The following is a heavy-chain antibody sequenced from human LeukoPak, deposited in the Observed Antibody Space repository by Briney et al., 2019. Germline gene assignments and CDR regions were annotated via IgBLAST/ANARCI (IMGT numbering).Heavy chain of an antibody. D-gene: IGHD3-10*01. J-gene: IGHJ4*02. CDR3: AKARMVYDY. V-gene: IGHV3-23*01. CDR1: GFTFSSHA. CDR2: ISDSGGKT. Sequence: GGSLRLSCAASGFTFSSHAMSWVRQAPGKGLEWISAISDSGGKTNYADSVKGRFTISRDNSKNTLYLQLNSLRAEDTAVYYCAKARMVYDYWGQGTLVTVSS.